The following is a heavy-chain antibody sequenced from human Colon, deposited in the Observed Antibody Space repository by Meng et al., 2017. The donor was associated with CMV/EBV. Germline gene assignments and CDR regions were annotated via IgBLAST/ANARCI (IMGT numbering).Heavy chain of an antibody. CDR2: ISAYNGNT. J-gene: IGHJ6*02. CDR1: GYTFTSTG. V-gene: IGHV1-18*01. D-gene: IGHD3-16*01. CDR3: ARDPLRWGAGDYHYYGMDV. Sequence: QGQVVQSGTEVKKPGASGKVSCKGSGYTFTSTGIAWMRQAPGQGLEWMGWISAYNGNTDYAQKFQGRVTMTTDASTSTAYMELGSLTSDDSAMYYCARDPLRWGAGDYHYYGMDVWGQGSMVTVSS.